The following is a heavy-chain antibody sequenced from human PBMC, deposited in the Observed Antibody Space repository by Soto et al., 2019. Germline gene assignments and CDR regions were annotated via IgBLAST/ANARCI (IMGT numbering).Heavy chain of an antibody. J-gene: IGHJ6*02. CDR3: ARVSVPGIYGEDV. Sequence: QVHLVQSGAEVKKPGSSVKVSCKASRGTFGNYAVSWVRQAPGQGLEWMGGIMPVFGTVNYAQRLQDRVTITADKFTNTAYMELSSLRSEDTAVYNCARVSVPGIYGEDVWGQGATVTGSS. CDR1: RGTFGNYA. D-gene: IGHD3-10*01. V-gene: IGHV1-69*06. CDR2: IMPVFGTV.